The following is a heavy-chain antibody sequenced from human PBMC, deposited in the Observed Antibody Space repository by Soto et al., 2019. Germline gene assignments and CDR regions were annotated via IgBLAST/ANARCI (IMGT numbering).Heavy chain of an antibody. CDR2: ISYDGSNK. CDR3: ARDPGGTXFAEWTYYFDY. V-gene: IGHV3-30-3*01. D-gene: IGHD3-16*01. J-gene: IGHJ4*02. Sequence: QVQLVESGGGVVQPGRSLRLSCAASXXTXSXXAMHWVRQAXGXGLXXVAVISYDGSNKYYADSVKGRFTISRDNSKNTLYLQMNSLRAEDTAVYYCARDPGGTXFAEWTYYFDYWGQGTLVTVSS. CDR1: XXTXSXXA.